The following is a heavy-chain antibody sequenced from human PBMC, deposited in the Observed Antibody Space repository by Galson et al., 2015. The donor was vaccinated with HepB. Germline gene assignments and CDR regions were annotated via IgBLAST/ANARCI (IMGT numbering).Heavy chain of an antibody. CDR3: ARRGGYDSSGVDY. V-gene: IGHV5-51*01. Sequence: SGAEVKKPGGSLKISGRGSGYSLPDYWIAWVRQMPGKGLEWMGIIYPGDSDTRYSPSFRGQVTISADKSITTAYLQWSSLKASDTAIYYCARRGGYDSSGVDYWGQGTLVTVSS. CDR2: IYPGDSDT. D-gene: IGHD3-22*01. J-gene: IGHJ4*02. CDR1: GYSLPDYW.